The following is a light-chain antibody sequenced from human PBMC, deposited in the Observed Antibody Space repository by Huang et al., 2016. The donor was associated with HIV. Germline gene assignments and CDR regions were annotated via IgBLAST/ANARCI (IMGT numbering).Light chain of an antibody. CDR3: QQYNNWPL. CDR1: QSVSSN. CDR2: GAS. J-gene: IGKJ3*01. V-gene: IGKV3-15*01. Sequence: EIVMTQSPATLSVSPGERATLSCRASQSVSSNLAWYQQKPGQAPRLLNYGASTRATGIPARVSGSGSETEFTLTISSLQSEDFAVYYCQQYNNWPLFGPGTKVDIK.